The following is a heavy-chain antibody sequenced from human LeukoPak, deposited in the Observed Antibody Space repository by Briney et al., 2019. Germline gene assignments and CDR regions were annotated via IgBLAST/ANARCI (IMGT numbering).Heavy chain of an antibody. CDR3: ARVDCSSTSCRHNWFDP. D-gene: IGHD2-2*01. CDR1: GGSISSGSYY. CDR2: IYTSGST. J-gene: IGHJ5*02. Sequence: SETLSLTCTVSGGSISSGSYYWSWIRQPAGKGLEWIGRIYTSGSTNYNPSLKSRVTISVDTSKNQFSLKLSSVTAADTAVYYCARVDCSSTSCRHNWFDPWGQGTLVTVSS. V-gene: IGHV4-61*02.